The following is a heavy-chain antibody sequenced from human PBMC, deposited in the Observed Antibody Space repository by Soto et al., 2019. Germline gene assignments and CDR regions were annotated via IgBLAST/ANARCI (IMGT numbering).Heavy chain of an antibody. CDR2: ISAYNGNT. Sequence: ASVKVSCKASGGTFSSYGISWVRQAPGQGLEWMGWISAYNGNTNYAQKLQGRVTMTTDTSTSTAYMELRSLRSDDTAVYYCARDVTMVRGVIRSDYYYYGMDVWGQGTTVTVSS. CDR1: GGTFSSYG. V-gene: IGHV1-18*01. D-gene: IGHD3-10*01. CDR3: ARDVTMVRGVIRSDYYYYGMDV. J-gene: IGHJ6*02.